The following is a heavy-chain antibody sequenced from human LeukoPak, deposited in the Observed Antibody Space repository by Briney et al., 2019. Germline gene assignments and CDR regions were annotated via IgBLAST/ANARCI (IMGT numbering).Heavy chain of an antibody. J-gene: IGHJ6*02. V-gene: IGHV3-21*01. D-gene: IGHD2-2*02. CDR3: ARNVGYCSSTSCYNYGMDV. CDR1: GLTFSSYA. Sequence: GGSLRLSCAASGLTFSSYAMNWVRQAPGKGLEWVSSISSSSSYIYYADSVKGRFTISRDNAKNSLYLQMNSLRAEDTAVYYCARNVGYCSSTSCYNYGMDVWGQGTTVTVSS. CDR2: ISSSSSYI.